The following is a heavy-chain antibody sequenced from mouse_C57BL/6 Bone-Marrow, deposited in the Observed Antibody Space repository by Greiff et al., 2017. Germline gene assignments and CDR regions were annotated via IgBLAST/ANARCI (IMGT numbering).Heavy chain of an antibody. J-gene: IGHJ2*01. CDR3: ARYGGYGADY. Sequence: EVKLMESGGGLVQPGGSLSLSCAASGFTFTDYYMSWVRQPPGTALEWLGFIRNKANGYTTEYSASVKGRFTISRDNSQSILYLQMNALRAEDSATYYCARYGGYGADYWGQGTTLTVSS. CDR1: GFTFTDYY. CDR2: IRNKANGYTT. D-gene: IGHD2-2*01. V-gene: IGHV7-3*01.